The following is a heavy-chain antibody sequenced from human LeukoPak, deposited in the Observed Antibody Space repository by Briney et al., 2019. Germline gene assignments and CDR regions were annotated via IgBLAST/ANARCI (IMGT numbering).Heavy chain of an antibody. CDR3: ARPKHDFWSGYEGGYFDY. J-gene: IGHJ4*02. CDR2: INAGNGNT. CDR1: GYTFTSYA. Sequence: ASVKVSCKASGYTFTSYAMHWVRQAPGQRLEWMGWINAGNGNTKYSQKFQGRVTITRDTSASTAYMELSSLRSEDTAVYYCARPKHDFWSGYEGGYFDYWGQGTLVTVSS. V-gene: IGHV1-3*01. D-gene: IGHD3-3*01.